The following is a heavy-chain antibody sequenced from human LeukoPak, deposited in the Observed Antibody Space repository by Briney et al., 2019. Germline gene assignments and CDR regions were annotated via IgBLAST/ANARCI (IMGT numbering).Heavy chain of an antibody. V-gene: IGHV3-30*04. D-gene: IGHD3-10*01. Sequence: GGSLRLSCAASGFSFSSYAMHWVRQAPGKGLEWVAVISYDGSKEYYTDSVKGRFTISRDNSKNTLYLEMNSLRNEDTAVYYCASADFYGSGSFYSGSCDYWGQGTLVTVSS. CDR2: ISYDGSKE. J-gene: IGHJ4*02. CDR3: ASADFYGSGSFYSGSCDY. CDR1: GFSFSSYA.